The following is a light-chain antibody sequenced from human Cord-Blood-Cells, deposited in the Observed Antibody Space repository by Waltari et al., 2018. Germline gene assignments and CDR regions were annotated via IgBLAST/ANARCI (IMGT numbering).Light chain of an antibody. CDR3: QQYNSYSPT. CDR1: QSLSSW. CDR2: KAS. V-gene: IGKV1-5*03. Sequence: DFQMTQSPSTLSASVGDRVTITCRASQSLSSWLAWYQQQPGKAPKLQIYKASSLESGVPSRFSGSGSGTEFTLTISSLQPDDFATYYCQQYNSYSPTFGQGTKVEIK. J-gene: IGKJ1*01.